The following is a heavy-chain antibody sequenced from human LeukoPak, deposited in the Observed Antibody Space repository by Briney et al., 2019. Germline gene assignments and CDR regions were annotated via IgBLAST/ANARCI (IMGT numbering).Heavy chain of an antibody. J-gene: IGHJ6*04. CDR3: AREGGDSYYYYYGMDV. Sequence: SETLSLIRAVYGGSFSGYYWSWIRQPPGKGLEWIGEINHSGSTNYNPSLKSRVTISVDTSKNQFSLKLSSVTAADTAVYYCAREGGDSYYYYYGMDVWGKGTTVTVSS. CDR2: INHSGST. D-gene: IGHD1-26*01. V-gene: IGHV4-34*01. CDR1: GGSFSGYY.